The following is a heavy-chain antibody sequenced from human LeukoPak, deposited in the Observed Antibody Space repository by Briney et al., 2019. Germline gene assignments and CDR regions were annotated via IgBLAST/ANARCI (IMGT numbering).Heavy chain of an antibody. V-gene: IGHV3-23*01. CDR2: ISGSGDST. D-gene: IGHD3-9*01. CDR3: AKPPSDNLLTGSLYYFDY. Sequence: PGGSLRLSCAASGFTFSSCAMSWVRQAPGKGLEWVSGISGSGDSTDYADSVKGRFTISRDNSKNTLYLQINSLRAEDTAVYYCAKPPSDNLLTGSLYYFDYWSQGTLVTVSS. J-gene: IGHJ4*02. CDR1: GFTFSSCA.